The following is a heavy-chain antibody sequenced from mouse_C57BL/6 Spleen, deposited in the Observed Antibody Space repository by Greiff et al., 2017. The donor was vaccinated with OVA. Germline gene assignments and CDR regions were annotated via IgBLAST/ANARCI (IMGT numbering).Heavy chain of an antibody. J-gene: IGHJ1*03. V-gene: IGHV1-81*01. Sequence: QVQLKESGAELARPGASVKLSCKASGYTFTSYGISWVKQRTGQGLEWIGEIYPRSGNTYYTEKFKGKATLTADKSSSTAYMELRSLTSEDSAVYFCARENNYDGSSYDWYFDVWGTGTTVTVSS. CDR3: ARENNYDGSSYDWYFDV. CDR1: GYTFTSYG. D-gene: IGHD1-1*01. CDR2: IYPRSGNT.